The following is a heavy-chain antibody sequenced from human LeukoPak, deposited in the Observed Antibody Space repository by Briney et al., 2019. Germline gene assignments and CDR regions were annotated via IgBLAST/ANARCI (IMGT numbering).Heavy chain of an antibody. CDR3: ARAEGYYDSSGNDAFDI. CDR2: IWYDGINE. V-gene: IGHV3-33*01. Sequence: GGSLRLSCAASGFTFSTSGMHWVRQAPGKGLEWVALIWYDGINEYYADSVKGRFTISRDDSKNTLYLQMNSLRAEDTAVYYCARAEGYYDSSGNDAFDIWGQGTMVTVSS. J-gene: IGHJ3*02. CDR1: GFTFSTSG. D-gene: IGHD3-22*01.